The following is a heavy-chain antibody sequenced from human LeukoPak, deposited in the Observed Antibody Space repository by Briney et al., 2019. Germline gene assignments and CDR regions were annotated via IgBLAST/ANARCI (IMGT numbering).Heavy chain of an antibody. V-gene: IGHV1-18*01. D-gene: IGHD2-15*01. Sequence: GASVKVSCKASGYTFTSYGISWVRQAPGQGLEWMGWISAYNGNTNYAQKLQGRVTMTTDTSTSTAYMELRSLRSDDTAVYYCARDGGYCSGGSCYYESWFDPWGQGTLVTVSS. CDR1: GYTFTSYG. CDR2: ISAYNGNT. CDR3: ARDGGYCSGGSCYYESWFDP. J-gene: IGHJ5*02.